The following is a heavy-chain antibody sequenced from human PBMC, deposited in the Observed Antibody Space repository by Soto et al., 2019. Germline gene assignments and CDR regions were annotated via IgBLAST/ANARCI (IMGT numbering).Heavy chain of an antibody. CDR3: AKDGVAVVAATNWFDP. J-gene: IGHJ5*02. CDR1: GFTFSSYA. D-gene: IGHD2-15*01. V-gene: IGHV3-23*01. CDR2: ISGSGGST. Sequence: GGSLRLSCAASGFTFSSYAMSWVRQAPGKGLEWVSAISGSGGSTYYADSVKGRFTISRDNSKNTLYLQMNSPRAEDTAVYYCAKDGVAVVAATNWFDPWGQGTLVTVSS.